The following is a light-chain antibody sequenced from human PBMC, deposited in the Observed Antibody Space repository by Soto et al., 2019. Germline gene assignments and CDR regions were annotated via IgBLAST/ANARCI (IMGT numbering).Light chain of an antibody. CDR2: AAS. CDR1: QGINDY. Sequence: DIQLTQSPSFLSASVGDRVTITCRASQGINDYLAWYQQKPGKAPKLLIYAASTLQSEVPPRFSGSASGTEFTLTISSLQPEDFATYYCQQFNTYPLTFGGRTKVDVK. V-gene: IGKV1-9*01. J-gene: IGKJ4*01. CDR3: QQFNTYPLT.